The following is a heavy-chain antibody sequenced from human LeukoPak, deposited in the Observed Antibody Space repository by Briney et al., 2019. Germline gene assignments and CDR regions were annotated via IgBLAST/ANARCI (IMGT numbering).Heavy chain of an antibody. CDR1: GFTFSSYG. Sequence: GGSLRLSCAASGFTFSSYGMHWVRQAPGRGLEWVAFIRYDGSNKYYADSVKGRFTISRDNSKNTLYLQMNSLRAEDTAVYYCAKNTAMVLYYFDYWGQGTLVTVSS. CDR3: AKNTAMVLYYFDY. V-gene: IGHV3-30*02. J-gene: IGHJ4*02. D-gene: IGHD5-18*01. CDR2: IRYDGSNK.